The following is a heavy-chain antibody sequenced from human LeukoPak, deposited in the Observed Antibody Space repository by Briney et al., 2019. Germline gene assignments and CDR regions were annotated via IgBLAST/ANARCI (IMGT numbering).Heavy chain of an antibody. CDR2: IIPIFGTA. J-gene: IGHJ4*02. Sequence: ASVKVSCKASGGTFSSYAISWVRQAPGQGLEWMGGIIPIFGTANYAQKFQGRVTITADESTSTAYMELSSLRSEDTAVYYCARGIVVVTAPPNDYYFDYWRQGTLVTVSS. V-gene: IGHV1-69*01. D-gene: IGHD2-21*02. CDR1: GGTFSSYA. CDR3: ARGIVVVTAPPNDYYFDY.